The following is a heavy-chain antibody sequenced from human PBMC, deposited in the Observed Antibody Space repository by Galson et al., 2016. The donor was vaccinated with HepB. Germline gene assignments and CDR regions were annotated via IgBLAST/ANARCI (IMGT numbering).Heavy chain of an antibody. V-gene: IGHV4-61*01. CDR1: GGSLDSGSYY. CDR2: IYYRGNT. CDR3: ARTEHIIGNGLDV. Sequence: SETLSLTCTVSGGSLDSGSYYWTWIRQSPGKGLEWIGYIYYRGNTNYNPSLRSRLTMSIDTPRNQFSLDLSSVTAADTAVYYCARTEHIIGNGLDVWGRGTTVTVSS. D-gene: IGHD3-10*01. J-gene: IGHJ6*02.